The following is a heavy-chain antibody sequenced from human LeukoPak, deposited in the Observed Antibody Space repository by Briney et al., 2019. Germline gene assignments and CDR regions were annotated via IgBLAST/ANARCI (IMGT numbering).Heavy chain of an antibody. D-gene: IGHD5-18*01. V-gene: IGHV4-39*07. CDR1: SGSVSRSGHY. J-gene: IGHJ4*02. CDR2: IYYTGRT. Sequence: SETLSLTCTVSSGSVSRSGHYWGWIRQPPGKGLEWIGSIYYTGRTYYSPSLKSRVTISIDTSKNQFSLKLNFVTAADTAVYYCARDRGGYTYSHDYWGQGTLVTVSS. CDR3: ARDRGGYTYSHDY.